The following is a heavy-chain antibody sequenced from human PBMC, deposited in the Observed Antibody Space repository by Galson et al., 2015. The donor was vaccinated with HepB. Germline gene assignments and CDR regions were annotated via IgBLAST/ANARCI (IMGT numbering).Heavy chain of an antibody. CDR2: INPSGGST. CDR1: GYTFTSYY. J-gene: IGHJ3*02. CDR3: ARDFFGVGATHGGAFDI. V-gene: IGHV1-46*01. Sequence: SVKVSCKASGYTFTSYYMHWVRQAPGQGLEWMGIINPSGGSTSYAQKFQGRVTMTRDTSTSTVYMELSSLRSEDTAVYYCARDFFGVGATHGGAFDIWGQGTMVTVSS. D-gene: IGHD1-26*01.